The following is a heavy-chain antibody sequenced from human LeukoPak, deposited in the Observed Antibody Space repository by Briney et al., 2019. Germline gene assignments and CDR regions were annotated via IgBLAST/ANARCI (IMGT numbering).Heavy chain of an antibody. V-gene: IGHV3-7*01. D-gene: IGHD3-22*01. CDR2: IKQDGSEQ. Sequence: PGGSLRLFCAASGFTLSSYWMSWVRQAPGKGLEWVAYIKQDGSEQSYVDSVKGRFTISRDNAKNSLYLQMNSLRAEDTAVYYCARGPSYYSDLYYFDYWGKGTLVTVSS. CDR1: GFTLSSYW. J-gene: IGHJ4*02. CDR3: ARGPSYYSDLYYFDY.